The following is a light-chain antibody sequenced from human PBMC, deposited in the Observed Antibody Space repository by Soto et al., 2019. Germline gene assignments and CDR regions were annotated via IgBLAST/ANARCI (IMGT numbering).Light chain of an antibody. CDR3: QQYNNWLT. CDR1: QSVSSN. V-gene: IGKV3D-15*01. CDR2: GAS. Sequence: EIVMTQSPATLSVSPGERATLSCRASQSVSSNLAWYQQKPGQAPRLLIYGASTRATGIPARFSGSGSGTEFTLTISSPQSEDFAVYYCQQYNNWLTFGQGTKVDIK. J-gene: IGKJ1*01.